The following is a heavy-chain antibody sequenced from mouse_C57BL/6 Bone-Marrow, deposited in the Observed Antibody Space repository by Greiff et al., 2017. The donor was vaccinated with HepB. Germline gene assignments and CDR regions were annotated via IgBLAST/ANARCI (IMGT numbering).Heavy chain of an antibody. CDR1: GFTFTDYY. J-gene: IGHJ2*01. CDR3: ARYPSPNFDY. Sequence: EVKLQESGGGLVQPGGSLSLSCAASGFTFTDYYMSWVRQPPGKALEWLGFIRNKANGYTTEYSASVKGRFTISRDNSQSILYLQMNALRAEDRATYYCARYPSPNFDYWGQGTTLTVSS. V-gene: IGHV7-3*01. CDR2: IRNKANGYTT.